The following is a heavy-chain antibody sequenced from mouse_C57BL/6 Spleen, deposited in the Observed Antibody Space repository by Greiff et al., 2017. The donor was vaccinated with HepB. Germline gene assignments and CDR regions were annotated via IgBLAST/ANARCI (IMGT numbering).Heavy chain of an antibody. CDR3: ASMVTTRDYAMDY. CDR2: IYPGDGDT. J-gene: IGHJ4*01. D-gene: IGHD2-2*01. CDR1: GYAFSSYW. Sequence: QVQLQQSGAELVKPGASVKISCKASGYAFSSYWMNWVKQRPGKGLEWIGQIYPGDGDTNYNGKFKGKATLTADKSSSTAYMQLSSLTSEDSAVYFCASMVTTRDYAMDYWGQGTSVTVSS. V-gene: IGHV1-80*01.